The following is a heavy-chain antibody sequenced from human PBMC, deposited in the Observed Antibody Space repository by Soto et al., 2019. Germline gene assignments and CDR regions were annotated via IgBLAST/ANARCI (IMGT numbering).Heavy chain of an antibody. Sequence: AVKVSCKASGGTFSSYAISWVRQAPGQGLEWMGGIIPIFGTANYAQKFQGRVTITADESTSTAYMELSSLRSEDTAVYYCASATYPPNRFDPWGQGTLVTVSS. CDR3: ASATYPPNRFDP. CDR1: GGTFSSYA. V-gene: IGHV1-69*13. CDR2: IIPIFGTA. J-gene: IGHJ5*02.